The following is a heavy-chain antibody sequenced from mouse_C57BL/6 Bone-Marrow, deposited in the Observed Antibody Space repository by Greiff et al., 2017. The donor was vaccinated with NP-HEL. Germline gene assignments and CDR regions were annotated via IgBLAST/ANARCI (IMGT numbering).Heavy chain of an antibody. D-gene: IGHD1-1*01. CDR2: IDPNSGGT. V-gene: IGHV1-72*01. J-gene: IGHJ1*03. Sequence: QVQLQQPGAELVKPGASVKLSCKASGYNFTSYWMHWVKQRPGRGLAWIGRIDPNSGGTKYNEKFKSKAKLTVDKPSSTAYMQLSSLTSEDSAVYYCARWRLYYGSSHGDWYCDVWGTGTTVTVSS. CDR3: ARWRLYYGSSHGDWYCDV. CDR1: GYNFTSYW.